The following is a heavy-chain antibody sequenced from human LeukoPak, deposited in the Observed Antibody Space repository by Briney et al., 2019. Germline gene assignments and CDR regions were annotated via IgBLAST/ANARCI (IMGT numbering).Heavy chain of an antibody. CDR2: IYYSGST. CDR3: ARGASLYSGYDYYFDY. V-gene: IGHV4-59*01. J-gene: IGHJ4*02. CDR1: GGSISSYY. D-gene: IGHD5-12*01. Sequence: SETLSLTCTVSGGSISSYYWSWIRQPPGKGLEWIGYIYYSGSTNYNPSLKSRVTISVDTSKNQSSLKLSSVTAADTAVYYCARGASLYSGYDYYFDYWGQGTLVTVSS.